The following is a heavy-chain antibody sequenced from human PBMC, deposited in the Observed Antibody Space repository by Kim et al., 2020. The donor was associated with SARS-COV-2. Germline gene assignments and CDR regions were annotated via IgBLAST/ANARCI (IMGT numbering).Heavy chain of an antibody. V-gene: IGHV1-69*13. J-gene: IGHJ4*02. CDR2: IIPIFGTA. D-gene: IGHD2-21*02. Sequence: SVKVSCKASGGTFSSYAISWVRQAPGQGLEWMGGIIPIFGTANYAQKFQGRVTITADESTSTAYMELSSLRSEDTAVYYCARDNYGGNSYGDYWGQGTLVTVSS. CDR1: GGTFSSYA. CDR3: ARDNYGGNSYGDY.